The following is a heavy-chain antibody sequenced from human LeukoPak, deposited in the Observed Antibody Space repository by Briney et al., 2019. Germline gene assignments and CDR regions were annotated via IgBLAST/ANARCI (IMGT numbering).Heavy chain of an antibody. CDR2: IYSGGNT. CDR1: GFTVGSNY. J-gene: IGHJ3*02. V-gene: IGHV3-66*01. CDR3: AREGDPGAFDI. Sequence: GGSLRLSCAASGFTVGSNYMSWVRQAPGKGLEWVSVIYSGGNTYYADSVKGRFTISRDSSKTTLSLQMNSLRAEDTSVYYCAREGDPGAFDIWGQGTMVSVSS.